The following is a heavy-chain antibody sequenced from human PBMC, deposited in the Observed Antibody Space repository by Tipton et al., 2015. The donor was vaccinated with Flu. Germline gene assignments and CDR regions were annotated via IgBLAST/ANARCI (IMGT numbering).Heavy chain of an antibody. V-gene: IGHV3-53*01. CDR2: IYSGGST. CDR1: GFTVSSNY. Sequence: GSLRLSCAASGFTVSSNYMSWVRQAPGKGLEWVSVIYSGGSTYYADSVKGRFTISRDNSKNTLYLQMNSLRAEDTAVYYCARGWGNYETFYFDYWGQGTLVTVSS. D-gene: IGHD1-7*01. CDR3: ARGWGNYETFYFDY. J-gene: IGHJ4*02.